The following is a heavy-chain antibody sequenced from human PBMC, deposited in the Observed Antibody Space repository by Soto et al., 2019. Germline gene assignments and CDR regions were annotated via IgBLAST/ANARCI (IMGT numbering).Heavy chain of an antibody. D-gene: IGHD2-2*01. CDR3: ARDRLVVVPADLRYYYSGMDV. Sequence: SETLSLTCTVSGGSISSYYWSWIRQPPGKGLEWIGYIYYSGSTNYNPSLKSRVTISVDTSKNQFSLKLSSVTAADTAVYYCARDRLVVVPADLRYYYSGMDVCGPGPTVTVYS. CDR2: IYYSGST. V-gene: IGHV4-59*01. J-gene: IGHJ6*02. CDR1: GGSISSYY.